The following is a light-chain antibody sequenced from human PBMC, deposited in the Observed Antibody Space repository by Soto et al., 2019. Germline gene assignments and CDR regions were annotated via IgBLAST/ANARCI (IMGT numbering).Light chain of an antibody. Sequence: QSVLTQSPSASASLGASVKLTCTVSSGHSSYAIAWHQQQPEKGPRFLMKLNSDGSHRKGDGIPDRFSGSSSGAERYLTISSLQSEDEADYYCQTWGTGITVFGGGTQLTVL. CDR3: QTWGTGITV. CDR1: SGHSSYA. V-gene: IGLV4-69*01. J-gene: IGLJ2*01. CDR2: LNSDGSH.